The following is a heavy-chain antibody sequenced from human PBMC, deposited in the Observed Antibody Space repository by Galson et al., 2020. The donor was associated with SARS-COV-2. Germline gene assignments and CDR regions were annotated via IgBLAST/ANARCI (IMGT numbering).Heavy chain of an antibody. CDR1: EFTFSTFP. CDR2: ISYDGNKK. CDR3: AREGLWPSAAALDV. D-gene: IGHD3-10*01. J-gene: IGHJ3*01. Sequence: GESLKISCAASEFTFSTFPMHWVRQAPGKGLEWVAVISYDGNKKYYADSVKGRFTISRDNSKNTLYLQMISLRAEDTAVYYCAREGLWPSAAALDVWGQGTVVTVSS. V-gene: IGHV3-30-3*01.